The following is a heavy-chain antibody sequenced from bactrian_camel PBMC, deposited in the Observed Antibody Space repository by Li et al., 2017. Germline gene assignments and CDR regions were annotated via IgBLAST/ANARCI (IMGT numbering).Heavy chain of an antibody. Sequence: VQLVESGGGLVQPGRSLRLSCAASGFTFSFSAMTWFRQAPGKGLEWVAGIQGGASSTYYADSVKGRFAISRDNAKNTVYLQMNSLKPEDTDTYYCAANRDWSGGYRCDQYDYKVWGQGTQVTVS. CDR2: IQGGASST. V-gene: IGHV3S40*01. CDR3: AANRDWSGGYRCDQYDYKV. D-gene: IGHD2*01. CDR1: GFTFSFSA. J-gene: IGHJ4*01.